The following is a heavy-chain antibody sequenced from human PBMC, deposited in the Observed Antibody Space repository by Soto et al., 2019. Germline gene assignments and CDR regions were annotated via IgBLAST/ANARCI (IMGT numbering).Heavy chain of an antibody. V-gene: IGHV5-51*01. CDR1: GYTFNTYW. CDR2: IYPGDSET. CDR3: ARQATVVTPYCFDL. D-gene: IGHD2-21*02. J-gene: IGHJ4*02. Sequence: GESLKISCKGSGYTFNTYWIGWVRQMPGKGLEWMGIIYPGDSETRYSPSFQGHVTISVDKSLNTAYLQWTSLEASDTAMYYCARQATVVTPYCFDLWGQGTLVTVSS.